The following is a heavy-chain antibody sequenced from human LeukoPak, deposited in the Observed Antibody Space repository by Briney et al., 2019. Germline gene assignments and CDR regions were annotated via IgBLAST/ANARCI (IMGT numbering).Heavy chain of an antibody. Sequence: GGSLRLSCAASGFTFSNYGMSWVRQAPGKGLEWVSAISGSGDNTYYTDSVKGRFTISRDNSRNTLYLQMNSLRADDTAVYYCAKDRSMVRGVTVDYWGQGTLVTASS. V-gene: IGHV3-23*01. J-gene: IGHJ4*02. CDR3: AKDRSMVRGVTVDY. D-gene: IGHD3-10*01. CDR1: GFTFSNYG. CDR2: ISGSGDNT.